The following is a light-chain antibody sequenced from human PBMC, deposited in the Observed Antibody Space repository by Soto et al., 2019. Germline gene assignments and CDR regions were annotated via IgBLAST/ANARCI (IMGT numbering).Light chain of an antibody. Sequence: EIVLTQSPATLSLSPGDRATLFCRASQSVSSDLAWYQQKPGQAPRLLIYDASSRATDIPARFSGSGSGTDFTRTISSLEPKDFAVFYWQQRSNWSWTVGQGTKVEIK. CDR3: QQRSNWSWT. CDR2: DAS. J-gene: IGKJ1*01. CDR1: QSVSSD. V-gene: IGKV3-11*01.